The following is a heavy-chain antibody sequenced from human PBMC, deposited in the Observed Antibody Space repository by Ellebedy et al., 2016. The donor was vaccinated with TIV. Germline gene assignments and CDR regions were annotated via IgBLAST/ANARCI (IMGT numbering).Heavy chain of an antibody. J-gene: IGHJ3*02. CDR3: ARGPAIDAFDI. CDR2: IYSSGST. CDR1: GGSISSSYNY. D-gene: IGHD2-2*01. V-gene: IGHV4-39*07. Sequence: SETLSLSXTVSGGSISSSYNYWVWIRQPPGKGLEWIGSIYSSGSTHYNAFLKSRLTISSGTSKNQFSLKLTSLTAADTAVYYCARGPAIDAFDIWGQGTMVTVSS.